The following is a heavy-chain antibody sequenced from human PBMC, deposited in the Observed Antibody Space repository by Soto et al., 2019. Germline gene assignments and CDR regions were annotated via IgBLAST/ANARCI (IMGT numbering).Heavy chain of an antibody. D-gene: IGHD2-8*01. Sequence: SENLSLTCTISGVSISRSRYFLGWVRQPPGQGLEWIGSVSYSGSTYYNPSPKSRLTMSVDTSKNQFSLKLYSMTATDTAVYYCAKTKTPHVRNGMDVWGQGTTVTVSS. V-gene: IGHV4-39*01. CDR3: AKTKTPHVRNGMDV. CDR2: VSYSGST. J-gene: IGHJ6*02. CDR1: GVSISRSRYF.